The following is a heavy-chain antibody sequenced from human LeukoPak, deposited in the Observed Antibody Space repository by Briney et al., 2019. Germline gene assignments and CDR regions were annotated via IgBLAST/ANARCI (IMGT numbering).Heavy chain of an antibody. CDR1: ESTFTSFF. Sequence: ASVKVSCKASESTFTSFFMHWVRLAPGQAPEWMGWINPNSGDTKYAQSFQGRVTMTRDTSITTAYMELSRLRTDDTAVYYCSRGRVRYHDDAFESRGQGTMVTVSS. CDR2: INPNSGDT. D-gene: IGHD3-10*01. CDR3: SRGRVRYHDDAFES. V-gene: IGHV1-2*02. J-gene: IGHJ3*02.